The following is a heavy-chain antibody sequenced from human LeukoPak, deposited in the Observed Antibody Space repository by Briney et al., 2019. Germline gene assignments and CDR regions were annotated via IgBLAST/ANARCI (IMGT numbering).Heavy chain of an antibody. J-gene: IGHJ4*02. CDR1: GFTFSSYT. CDR3: AKDDEDSSSSDY. D-gene: IGHD2-2*01. Sequence: GGSLRLSCAASGFTFSSYTMSWVRQAPGKGLEWVSAISGSGGSTYYADSVKGRFTISRDNSKNTLYLQMNSLRAEDTAVYYCAKDDEDSSSSDYWGQGTLVTVSS. V-gene: IGHV3-23*01. CDR2: ISGSGGST.